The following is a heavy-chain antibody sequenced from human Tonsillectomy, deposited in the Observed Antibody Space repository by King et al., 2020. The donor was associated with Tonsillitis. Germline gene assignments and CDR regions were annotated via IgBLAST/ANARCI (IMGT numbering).Heavy chain of an antibody. CDR2: ISYDGTNE. Sequence: VQLVESGGGVVQPGRSLRLSCAASGILFSAYGMHCVRQAPGKGLEWVAVISYDGTNEDYADSVKGRFTISRDNSRNTVFLQMKSLRADDTAVYFCAGGSPLISLWGQGTLVTVSS. D-gene: IGHD3-16*01. CDR3: AGGSPLISL. V-gene: IGHV3-30*03. CDR1: GILFSAYG. J-gene: IGHJ4*02.